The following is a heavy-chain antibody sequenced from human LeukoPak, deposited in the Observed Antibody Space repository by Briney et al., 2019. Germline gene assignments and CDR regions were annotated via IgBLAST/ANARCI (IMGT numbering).Heavy chain of an antibody. CDR3: ARDGHYDSSGYTPFDY. CDR1: GFTISSYS. J-gene: IGHJ4*02. Sequence: PGGTLRLSCAASGFTISSYSMNRVRKAPGKGLEWVSSISSSSSYIYYADSVKGRFTISRDNAKNSLYLQMNSLRAEDTAVYYCARDGHYDSSGYTPFDYWGQGTLVTVSS. CDR2: ISSSSSYI. V-gene: IGHV3-21*01. D-gene: IGHD3-22*01.